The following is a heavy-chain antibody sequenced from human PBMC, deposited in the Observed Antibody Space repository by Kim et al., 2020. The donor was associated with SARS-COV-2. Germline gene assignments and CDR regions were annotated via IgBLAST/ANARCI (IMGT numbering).Heavy chain of an antibody. CDR1: GFTVNSDY. CDR3: ARGYDSSGYYQNPLGH. CDR2: IHSGGST. V-gene: IGHV3-53*01. D-gene: IGHD3-22*01. J-gene: IGHJ4*02. Sequence: GGSLRLSCAASGFTVNSDYMSWVRQAPGKGLEWVSVIHSGGSTYYADSVKGRFTISRDNSKNTLYLQMNSLRGEDTAVYYCARGYDSSGYYQNPLGHWGQGTLVTVSS.